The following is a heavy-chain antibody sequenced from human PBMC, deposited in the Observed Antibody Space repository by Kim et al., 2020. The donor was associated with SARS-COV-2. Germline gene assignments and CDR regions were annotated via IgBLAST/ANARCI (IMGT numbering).Heavy chain of an antibody. Sequence: SETLSLTCAVYGGSFSGYYWSWIRQPPGKGLEWIGEINHSGSTNYNPSLKSRVTISVDTSKNQFSLKLSSVTAADTAVYYCARFNRTAYYDILTGYKEYYDYYGMYVGGQGTTVTVSS. CDR2: INHSGST. J-gene: IGHJ6*02. V-gene: IGHV4-34*01. CDR1: GGSFSGYY. CDR3: ARFNRTAYYDILTGYKEYYDYYGMYV. D-gene: IGHD3-9*01.